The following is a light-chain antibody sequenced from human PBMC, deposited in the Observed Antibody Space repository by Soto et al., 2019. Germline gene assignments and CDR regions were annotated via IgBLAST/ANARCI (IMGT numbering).Light chain of an antibody. CDR1: PSISSW. CDR2: KAS. CDR3: QQYNSYWT. Sequence: DIQMTQSPSTLSASVGDRVTITCRASPSISSWLAWYQQKPGKAPKLLIYKASSLESGVPSRFSGSGSGTEFTLTISSLQPDDFATYYCQQYNSYWTFGQGTNVQIK. V-gene: IGKV1-5*03. J-gene: IGKJ1*01.